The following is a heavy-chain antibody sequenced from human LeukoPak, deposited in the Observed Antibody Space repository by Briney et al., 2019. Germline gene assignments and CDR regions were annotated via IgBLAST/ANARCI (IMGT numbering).Heavy chain of an antibody. Sequence: SQTLSLTCTVSGGSISSGGYYWSWIRQHPGKGLEWIGYIYYSGTTYYNPSLKSRVTISVDTSKNQFPLKLSSVTAADTAVYYCARVSFGDSSGQPWGYYFDYWGQGTLVTVSS. CDR3: ARVSFGDSSGQPWGYYFDY. CDR2: IYYSGTT. J-gene: IGHJ4*02. CDR1: GGSISSGGYY. D-gene: IGHD3-22*01. V-gene: IGHV4-31*03.